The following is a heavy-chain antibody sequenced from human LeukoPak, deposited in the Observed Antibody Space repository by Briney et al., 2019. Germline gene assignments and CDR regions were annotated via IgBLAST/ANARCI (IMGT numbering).Heavy chain of an antibody. J-gene: IGHJ5*02. Sequence: VKVSCEASGYTFTGYYLHWVRQAPGQGLEWMGWINPNSGGTNYAQKFQGRVTMTRDTSISTAYMELRRLKSDDTAVYYCARDFRVTTEYNWFDPWGQGTLVTVSS. D-gene: IGHD3-3*01. CDR2: INPNSGGT. CDR3: ARDFRVTTEYNWFDP. CDR1: GYTFTGYY. V-gene: IGHV1-2*02.